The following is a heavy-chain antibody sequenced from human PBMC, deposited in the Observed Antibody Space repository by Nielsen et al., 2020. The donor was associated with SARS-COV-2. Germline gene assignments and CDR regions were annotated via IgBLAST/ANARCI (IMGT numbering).Heavy chain of an antibody. D-gene: IGHD2-2*01. Sequence: SETLSLTCTVSGGSISSSSYYWGWIRQPPGKGLEWIGSIYYSGSTYYNPSLKSRVTISVDTSKNQFSLKLSSVTAADTAVYFCARYCSSTSCYAELIDYWGQGTLVTVSS. J-gene: IGHJ4*02. CDR2: IYYSGST. CDR3: ARYCSSTSCYAELIDY. CDR1: GGSISSSSYY. V-gene: IGHV4-39*07.